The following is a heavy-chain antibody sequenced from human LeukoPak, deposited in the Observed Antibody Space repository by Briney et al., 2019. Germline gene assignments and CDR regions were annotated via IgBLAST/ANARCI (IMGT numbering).Heavy chain of an antibody. D-gene: IGHD5-12*01. CDR2: INHSGST. V-gene: IGHV4-34*01. CDR1: GGSFSGYY. CDR3: ARVNIVTTITEDY. Sequence: PSETLSLTCAVYGGSFSGYYWSWIRQPPGKGLEWIGEINHSGSTNYNPSLKSRVTISVDTSKNQFSLKLNSVTAADTAVYYCARVNIVTTITEDYWGQGTLVTVSS. J-gene: IGHJ4*02.